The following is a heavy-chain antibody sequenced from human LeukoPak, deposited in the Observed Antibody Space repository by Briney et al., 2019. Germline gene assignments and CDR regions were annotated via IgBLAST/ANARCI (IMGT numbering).Heavy chain of an antibody. CDR3: ARVFRPTYDSSGYYYVDY. CDR2: ISAYNGNT. V-gene: IGHV1-18*01. Sequence: EASVKVSCKASGGTFSSYAISWVRQAPGQGLEWMGWISAYNGNTNYAQKLQGRVTMTTDTSTSTAYMELRSLRSDDTAVYYCARVFRPTYDSSGYYYVDYWGQGTLVTVSS. CDR1: GGTFSSYA. D-gene: IGHD3-22*01. J-gene: IGHJ4*02.